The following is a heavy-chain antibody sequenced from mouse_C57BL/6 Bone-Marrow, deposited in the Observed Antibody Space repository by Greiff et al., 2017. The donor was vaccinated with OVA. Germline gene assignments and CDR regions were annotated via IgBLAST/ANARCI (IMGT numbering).Heavy chain of an antibody. CDR1: GFTITNTY. J-gene: IGHJ2*01. V-gene: IGHV14-3*01. Sequence: EVQLQQSVAELVRPGASVKLSCTASGFTITNTYMHWVKQRPEQGLEWIGGIDPANGDTNYDPKFQGKATITADTSSNTAYMKLSSLTSEDTASDYWARDCYGSPLDYWGQGTTLTVSS. CDR3: ARDCYGSPLDY. D-gene: IGHD1-1*01. CDR2: IDPANGDT.